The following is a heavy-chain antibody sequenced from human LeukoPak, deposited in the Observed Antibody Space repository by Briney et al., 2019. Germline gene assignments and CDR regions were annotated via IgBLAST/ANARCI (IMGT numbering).Heavy chain of an antibody. CDR2: ISYDGSDK. J-gene: IGHJ4*02. CDR3: AHGQNSTFDY. Sequence: GGSLRLSSAASGFTFSNYGMHWVRQAPGKGLEWVAVISYDGSDKYYADSVKGRFTISRDNSKNTLYLQMNSLRAEDTAVYYCAHGQNSTFDYWGQGTLVTVSS. D-gene: IGHD2/OR15-2a*01. CDR1: GFTFSNYG. V-gene: IGHV3-30*03.